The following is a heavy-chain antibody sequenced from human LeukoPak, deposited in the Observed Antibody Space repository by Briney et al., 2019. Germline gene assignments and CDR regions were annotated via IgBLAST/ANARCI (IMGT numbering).Heavy chain of an antibody. Sequence: PSETLSLTCAVSGGSVSSAYWSWIRQPPGKRLEWIGYIYYTGSSDYNPSLKSRVTISLDTSKNQFSLKLTSVTAAETALYYCARGSTGAYDIWGQGTMVTVSS. CDR2: IYYTGSS. J-gene: IGHJ3*02. CDR3: ARGSTGAYDI. CDR1: GGSVSSAY. V-gene: IGHV4-59*02.